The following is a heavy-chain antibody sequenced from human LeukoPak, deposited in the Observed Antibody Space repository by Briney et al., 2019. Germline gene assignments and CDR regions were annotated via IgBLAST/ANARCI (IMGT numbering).Heavy chain of an antibody. CDR1: GYTFTGYY. CDR3: ARSHCSGGSCHEFDY. Sequence: ASVKVSCKASGYTFTGYYMHWVRQAPGQGLEWMGWINPNSGGTNYAQKFQGRVTMTRDTSISTAYMELSRLRSEDTAVYYCARSHCSGGSCHEFDYWGQGTLVTVSS. J-gene: IGHJ4*02. V-gene: IGHV1-2*02. D-gene: IGHD2-15*01. CDR2: INPNSGGT.